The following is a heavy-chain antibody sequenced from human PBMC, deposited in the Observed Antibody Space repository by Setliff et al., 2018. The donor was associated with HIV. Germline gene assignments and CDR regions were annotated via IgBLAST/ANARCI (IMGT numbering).Heavy chain of an antibody. Sequence: PSQTLSLTCAISGDSVSSNTAAWNWIRQSPSRGLEWLGRTYYRSKWYYEYAVSVKGRVTINPDTSKNQFSLHLNSVTPGDTAVYYCARGGDWDDNYYMDVWGKGTTVTVTS. J-gene: IGHJ6*03. CDR1: GDSVSSNTAA. CDR2: TYYRSKWYY. V-gene: IGHV6-1*01. CDR3: ARGGDWDDNYYMDV. D-gene: IGHD1-1*01.